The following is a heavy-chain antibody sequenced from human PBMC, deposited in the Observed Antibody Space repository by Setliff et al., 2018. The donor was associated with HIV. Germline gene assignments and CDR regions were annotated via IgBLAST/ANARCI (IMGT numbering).Heavy chain of an antibody. CDR1: GDSISGHY. Sequence: PSETLSLTCTVSGDSISGHYWSWIRQPPGKGLEWIGYIYYSGSINYNPSLESRVSISVDTSKNQFSLRLSSVTAADTAVYYCARGHTWNYYGGDYFDYWGQGSLVTVSS. D-gene: IGHD1-7*01. CDR3: ARGHTWNYYGGDYFDY. CDR2: IYYSGSI. V-gene: IGHV4-59*11. J-gene: IGHJ4*02.